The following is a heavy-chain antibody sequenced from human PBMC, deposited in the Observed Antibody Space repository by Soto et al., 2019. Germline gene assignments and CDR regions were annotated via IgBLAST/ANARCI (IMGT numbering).Heavy chain of an antibody. D-gene: IGHD3-22*01. J-gene: IGHJ4*02. CDR1: GYTFTSYH. CDR2: INPSGGST. Sequence: QVQLVQSGAEVKKHGASVKVSCKASGYTFTSYHMHWVRQAPGQGLEWMGIINPSGGSTTYAQKSQGRVTMTRDTSTSTVYLELRSLRSEDTAVFYCARDDGSVYYSISDYWVQGTLVTVSS. CDR3: ARDDGSVYYSISDY. V-gene: IGHV1-46*01.